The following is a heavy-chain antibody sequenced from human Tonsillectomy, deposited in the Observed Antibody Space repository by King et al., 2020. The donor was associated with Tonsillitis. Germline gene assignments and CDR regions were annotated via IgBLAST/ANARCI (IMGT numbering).Heavy chain of an antibody. Sequence: QLVQSGGGVVQPGRSLRLSCAASGFTFSNYAMHWVRQAPGKELEWVAVISYDGSNKYYADSVKGRFTISRDNSKNTLYLQMNSLRAEDTAVYYCARDTGTSSWEYYYYGMDVWGQGTTVTVSS. V-gene: IGHV3-30-3*01. CDR1: GFTFSNYA. CDR2: ISYDGSNK. CDR3: ARDTGTSSWEYYYYGMDV. J-gene: IGHJ6*02. D-gene: IGHD6-13*01.